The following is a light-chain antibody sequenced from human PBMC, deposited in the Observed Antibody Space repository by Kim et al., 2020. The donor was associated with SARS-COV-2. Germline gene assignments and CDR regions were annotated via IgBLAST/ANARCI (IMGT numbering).Light chain of an antibody. CDR1: SGHSSYA. Sequence: QLVLTQSPSASASLGASVKLTCNLSSGHSSYAIAWHQQQPEKGPRYLMKLNSDGSHSKGDGIPDRFSGSSSGAERYLTISSLQSEDEADYYCQTWGTGLRVFGGGTQLTVL. J-gene: IGLJ3*02. CDR2: LNSDGSH. CDR3: QTWGTGLRV. V-gene: IGLV4-69*01.